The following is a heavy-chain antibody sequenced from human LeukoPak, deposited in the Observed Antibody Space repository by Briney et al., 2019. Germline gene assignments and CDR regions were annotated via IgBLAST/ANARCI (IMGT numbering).Heavy chain of an antibody. V-gene: IGHV3-30*03. CDR2: ISYDGSNK. CDR1: GFTFSSYS. J-gene: IGHJ3*02. CDR3: ARDTKRRSAFDI. Sequence: RPGGSLRLSCAASGFTFSSYSMNWVRQAPGKGLEWVAVISYDGSNKYYADSVKGRFTISRDNSKNTLYLQMNSLRAEDTAVYYCARDTKRRSAFDIWGQGTMVTVSS. D-gene: IGHD1-1*01.